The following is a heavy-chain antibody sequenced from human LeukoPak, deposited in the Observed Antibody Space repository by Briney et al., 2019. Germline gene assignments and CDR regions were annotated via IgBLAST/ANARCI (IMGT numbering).Heavy chain of an antibody. CDR2: ISSSGSTM. CDR1: GFTFSSYE. D-gene: IGHD3-22*01. J-gene: IGHJ4*02. Sequence: GGSLRLSCAASGFTFSSYEMDWVRQAPGKGLEWISYISSSGSTMYADSVKGRFTISRDNAKNSLYLQMNSLRAEDTALYYCAKASSGYYIVDYWGQGTLVTVSS. V-gene: IGHV3-48*03. CDR3: AKASSGYYIVDY.